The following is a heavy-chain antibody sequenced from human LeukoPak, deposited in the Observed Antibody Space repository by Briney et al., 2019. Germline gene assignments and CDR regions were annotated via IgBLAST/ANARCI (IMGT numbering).Heavy chain of an antibody. CDR1: GFTVSYNY. CDR2: IYTGGST. J-gene: IGHJ4*02. V-gene: IGHV3-66*01. Sequence: GRCLRLSWAASGFTVSYNYVNWVRQAPGKGLEWVSVIYTGGSTYYADSVKGRFTISRDNSKNTVYLQIDSLRAEDTAVYYCARGLRTKYYFDYWGQGTLVTVSS. CDR3: ARGLRTKYYFDY.